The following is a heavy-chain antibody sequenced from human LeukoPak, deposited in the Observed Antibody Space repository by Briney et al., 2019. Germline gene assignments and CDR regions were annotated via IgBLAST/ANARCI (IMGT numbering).Heavy chain of an antibody. J-gene: IGHJ6*03. V-gene: IGHV4-34*01. CDR2: VHHSGST. CDR3: ARRVGRWFGERAYYYNYMDV. CDR1: GGSFSGYY. Sequence: SETLSLTCAVYGGSFSGYYWSWIRQPPGKGLEWIGEVHHSGSTKYSPSLKSRVTISVDTSKNQFSLKLSSVTAADTAVYYCARRVGRWFGERAYYYNYMDVWGKGTTVTISS. D-gene: IGHD3-10*01.